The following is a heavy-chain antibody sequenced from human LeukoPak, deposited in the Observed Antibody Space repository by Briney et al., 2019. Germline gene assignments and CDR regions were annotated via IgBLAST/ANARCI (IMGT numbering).Heavy chain of an antibody. CDR1: GGSISSGGYY. J-gene: IGHJ6*02. D-gene: IGHD5-18*01. V-gene: IGHV4-31*03. CDR3: ARALVWIQLWSPNGMDV. CDR2: IYYSGST. Sequence: SETLSLTCTVSGGSISSGGYYWSWIRQHPGKGLEWIVYIYYSGSTYYNPSLKSRVTISVDTSKNQFSLKLSSVTAADTAVYYCARALVWIQLWSPNGMDVWGQGTTVTVSS.